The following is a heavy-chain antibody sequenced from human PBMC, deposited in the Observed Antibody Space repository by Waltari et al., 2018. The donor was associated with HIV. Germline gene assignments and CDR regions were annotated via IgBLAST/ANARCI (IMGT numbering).Heavy chain of an antibody. Sequence: QVQLQQWGAGLLKPSHTLSLTCVVYGGSFSGYYWSWIRQPPGKGLEWMGEINHSGSTNYNPSLKSRVTISVDTSKNQFSLKLSSVTAADTAVYYCARGRVDRSFDYWGQGTLVTVSS. J-gene: IGHJ4*02. CDR1: GGSFSGYY. D-gene: IGHD5-12*01. CDR2: INHSGST. CDR3: ARGRVDRSFDY. V-gene: IGHV4-34*01.